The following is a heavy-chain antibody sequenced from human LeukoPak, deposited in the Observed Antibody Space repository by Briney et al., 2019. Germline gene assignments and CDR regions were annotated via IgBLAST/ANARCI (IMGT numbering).Heavy chain of an antibody. CDR2: ISAYNGNT. Sequence: PSVKVSCKASGYTFTSYGISWVRQAPGQGHKWMGWISAYNGNTTYAQKLQGKVHITTDTSTSKAYMELRSLRSDDTAVYYCARSPYDFWSGYYTGLSYYYYYMDVWGKGTTVTVSS. CDR3: ARSPYDFWSGYYTGLSYYYYYMDV. CDR1: GYTFTSYG. D-gene: IGHD3-3*01. J-gene: IGHJ6*03. V-gene: IGHV1-18*01.